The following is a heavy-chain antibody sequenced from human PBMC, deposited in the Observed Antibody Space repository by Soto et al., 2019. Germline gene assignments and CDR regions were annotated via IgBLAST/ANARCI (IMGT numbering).Heavy chain of an antibody. Sequence: SETLSLTCAVYGGSFSGYYWSWIRQPPGKGLEWIGEINHSGSTNYNPSLKSRVTISVDTSKNQFSLKLSSVIAADTAVYYCARGRVVRGVMLGYYYYGMDVWGQGTTVT. J-gene: IGHJ6*02. CDR1: GGSFSGYY. CDR3: ARGRVVRGVMLGYYYYGMDV. V-gene: IGHV4-34*01. D-gene: IGHD3-10*01. CDR2: INHSGST.